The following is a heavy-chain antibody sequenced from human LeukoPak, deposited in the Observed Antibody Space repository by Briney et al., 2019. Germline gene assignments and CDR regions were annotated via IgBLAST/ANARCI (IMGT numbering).Heavy chain of an antibody. CDR2: IFYSGST. CDR1: SGSISTSNYY. Sequence: SETLSLTCTVSSGSISTSNYYWGWVRQPPGKALEWIGNIFYSGSTYYNPSLKSRVTISVDTSKNQFSLKLSSVTAADTAVYYCASVPPRYYYYYYMDVWGKGTTVTVSS. CDR3: ASVPPRYYYYYYMDV. J-gene: IGHJ6*03. V-gene: IGHV4-39*07.